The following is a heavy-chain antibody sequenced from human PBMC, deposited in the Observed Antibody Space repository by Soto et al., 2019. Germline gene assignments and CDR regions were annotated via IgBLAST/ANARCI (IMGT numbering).Heavy chain of an antibody. D-gene: IGHD4-17*01. Sequence: QVQLQESGPGLVKPSETLSLTCTVSGDSVSRGIYYWSWIRQPPGKGLDWIGYIYYTGTTKYNPSLKRRVTISIDTSKNHFSLKLTSVTAADTAFYYCARVDYGDYPWFDPWGQGTLVTVSS. J-gene: IGHJ5*02. CDR2: IYYTGTT. CDR1: GDSVSRGIYY. CDR3: ARVDYGDYPWFDP. V-gene: IGHV4-61*03.